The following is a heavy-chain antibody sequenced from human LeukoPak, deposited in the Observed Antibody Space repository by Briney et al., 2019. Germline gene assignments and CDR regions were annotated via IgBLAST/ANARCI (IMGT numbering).Heavy chain of an antibody. CDR3: ARDGLGATDPYHYYYYMDV. CDR2: ISSSSSYI. CDR1: GFTFSSYS. Sequence: GGSLRLSCAASGFTFSSYSMNWVRQAPGKGLEWVSSISSSSSYIYYADSVKGRFTISRDNAKNSLYLQMNSLRAEDTAVYYCARDGLGATDPYHYYYYMDVWGKGTTVTVSS. V-gene: IGHV3-21*01. J-gene: IGHJ6*03. D-gene: IGHD1-26*01.